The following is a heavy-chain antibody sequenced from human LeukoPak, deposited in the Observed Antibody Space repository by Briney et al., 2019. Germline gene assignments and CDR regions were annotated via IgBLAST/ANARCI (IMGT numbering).Heavy chain of an antibody. CDR2: INSDGINT. J-gene: IGHJ3*02. D-gene: IGHD3-22*01. Sequence: GGSLRLSCAASGFTFSNYWMHWVRQAPGKGLVWVSRINSDGINTSYADSVKGRFTISRDNAKNTLNLQMNSLRAEDTAVYYCARHRLHRVYYDSSGYYHDAFDIWGQGTMVTVSS. CDR1: GFTFSNYW. V-gene: IGHV3-74*01. CDR3: ARHRLHRVYYDSSGYYHDAFDI.